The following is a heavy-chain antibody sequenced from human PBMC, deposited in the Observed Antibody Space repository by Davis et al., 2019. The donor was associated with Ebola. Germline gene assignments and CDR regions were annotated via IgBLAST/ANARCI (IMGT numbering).Heavy chain of an antibody. CDR2: IIPIFGTA. Sequence: KVSCKASGGTFSSYAINWVRQAPGQGLEWMGGIIPIFGTANYAQKFQGRVTITADKSTSTAYMELSSLRSEDTAVYYCARVRAPYYYYYGMDVWGQGTTVTVSS. J-gene: IGHJ6*02. CDR3: ARVRAPYYYYYGMDV. V-gene: IGHV1-69*06. D-gene: IGHD4/OR15-4a*01. CDR1: GGTFSSYA.